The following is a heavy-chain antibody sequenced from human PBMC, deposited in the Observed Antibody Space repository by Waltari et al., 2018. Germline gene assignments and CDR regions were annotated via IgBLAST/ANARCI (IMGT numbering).Heavy chain of an antibody. Sequence: QVQLVQSGSELKKPGVSVKGSCKASGYPFTSHAVNWLRQAPGQRPEWVGWINTKTGNPRFAQGFTGRAVLSLDTSVSTAYLQINSLKAEDTAVYFCARDGYSSNYFDNWGQGTLVTVSS. CDR2: INTKTGNP. CDR3: ARDGYSSNYFDN. CDR1: GYPFTSHA. D-gene: IGHD6-13*01. V-gene: IGHV7-4-1*02. J-gene: IGHJ4*02.